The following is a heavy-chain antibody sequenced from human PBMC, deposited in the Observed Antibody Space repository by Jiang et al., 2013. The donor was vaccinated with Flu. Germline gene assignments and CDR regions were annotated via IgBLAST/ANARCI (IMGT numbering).Heavy chain of an antibody. CDR2: SITGGGT. V-gene: IGHV4-59*08. CDR3: ARHSSSSGNLDY. J-gene: IGHJ4*02. Sequence: GSGLVKPSETLSLTCTVSGGSISSYYWSWIRQPPGRDWSGLGISITGGGTNYNPSLKSRVTISVNTSKNQFSMKLSSVTAADTAVYYCARHSSSSGNLDYWGQGTLVTVSS. CDR1: GGSISSYY. D-gene: IGHD6-6*01.